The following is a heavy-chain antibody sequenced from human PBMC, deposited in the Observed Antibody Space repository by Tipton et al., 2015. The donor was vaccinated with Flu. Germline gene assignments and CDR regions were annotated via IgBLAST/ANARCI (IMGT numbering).Heavy chain of an antibody. J-gene: IGHJ6*02. CDR1: GGSISSYY. D-gene: IGHD6-25*01. CDR3: ARVRSALGGMDV. V-gene: IGHV4-4*07. CDR2: IYSSGTT. Sequence: TLSLTCSVSGGSISSYYWSWIRQPAGKGLEWIGRIYSSGTTNYNPSLKSRVTMSVDTSKNQFSLKLSSVTAADTAVYYCARVRSALGGMDVWGQGTTVTVSS.